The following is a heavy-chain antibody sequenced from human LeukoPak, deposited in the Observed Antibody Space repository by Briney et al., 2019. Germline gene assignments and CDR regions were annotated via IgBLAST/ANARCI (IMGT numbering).Heavy chain of an antibody. CDR3: ARDWYCSGGSCYSPNYYAMDV. CDR1: GFTFSAYS. J-gene: IGHJ6*02. V-gene: IGHV3-48*02. CDR2: ISSSSTK. D-gene: IGHD2-15*01. Sequence: GGSLRLSCAASGFTFSAYSMNWVHQAPGKGLEWVSYISSSSTKYYADSVKGRFTISRDNAENSMYLQMNSLRDEDTAVYYCARDWYCSGGSCYSPNYYAMDVWGQGSTVTVSS.